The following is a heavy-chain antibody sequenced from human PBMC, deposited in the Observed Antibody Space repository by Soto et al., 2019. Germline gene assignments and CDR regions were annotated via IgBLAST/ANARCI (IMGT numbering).Heavy chain of an antibody. Sequence: TLSLTCAGRGGAIGSGGYSWSWIRQPPGKGLEWIGYIYHSGSTYYNPSLKSRVTISVDRSKNQFSLKLSSVTAADTAVYYCPRVPDYWGQGTLVPVS. V-gene: IGHV4-30-2*01. J-gene: IGHJ4*02. D-gene: IGHD2-2*01. CDR2: IYHSGST. CDR3: PRVPDY. CDR1: GGAIGSGGYS.